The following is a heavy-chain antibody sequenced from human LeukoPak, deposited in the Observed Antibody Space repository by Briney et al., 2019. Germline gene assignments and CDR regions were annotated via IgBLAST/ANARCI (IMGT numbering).Heavy chain of an antibody. CDR3: ARDGLHTAHFDY. V-gene: IGHV3-69-1*01. D-gene: IGHD5-18*01. Sequence: GGSLRLSCAASGFTFSNYGMHWVRQAPGKGLEWVSTVSDSRDVHYSDSVKGRFTISRDNARNSLCLQMNSLRDEDTAVYYCARDGLHTAHFDYWGQGTLVTVSS. CDR2: VSDSRDV. CDR1: GFTFSNYG. J-gene: IGHJ4*02.